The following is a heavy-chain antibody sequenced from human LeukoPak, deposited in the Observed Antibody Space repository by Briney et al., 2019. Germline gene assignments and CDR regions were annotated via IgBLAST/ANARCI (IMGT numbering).Heavy chain of an antibody. Sequence: ASVKVSCKASGYTFTSYAMNWVRQAPGQGLEWMGWINTNTGNPTYAQGFTGRFVFSLDTSVSTAYLQISSLKAEDTAVYYCARANSTYYDFWSGYYTAPYWGQGTLVTVSS. CDR3: ARANSTYYDFWSGYYTAPY. CDR1: GYTFTSYA. CDR2: INTNTGNP. D-gene: IGHD3-3*01. V-gene: IGHV7-4-1*02. J-gene: IGHJ4*02.